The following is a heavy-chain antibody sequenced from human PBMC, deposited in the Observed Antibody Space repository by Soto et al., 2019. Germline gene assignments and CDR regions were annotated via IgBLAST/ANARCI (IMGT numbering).Heavy chain of an antibody. CDR1: GYSFTTYW. J-gene: IGHJ6*02. V-gene: IGHV5-51*01. Sequence: PGESLKISCKASGYSFTTYWIGWLRQMPGKGLEWMGIIYPGDSDTRYSPFFQGQVTISADKSINTAYLQWSGLKASDTAMYYCARLVGITMVQGVIISTYGMDVWGQGTTVTVSS. D-gene: IGHD3-10*01. CDR3: ARLVGITMVQGVIISTYGMDV. CDR2: IYPGDSDT.